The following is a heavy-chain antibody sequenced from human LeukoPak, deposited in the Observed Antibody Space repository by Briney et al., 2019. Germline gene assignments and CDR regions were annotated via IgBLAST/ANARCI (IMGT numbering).Heavy chain of an antibody. Sequence: GESLEISCKTSGYSFSSYWIGWVRQMPGKGLEWVGIIYPGDSKTRYSPSFQGQVTISVDKSISTAYLQWSSLKASDTAIYYCARGSNYAHFDYWGQGTLVTVSS. CDR3: ARGSNYAHFDY. CDR2: IYPGDSKT. J-gene: IGHJ4*02. D-gene: IGHD5-18*01. CDR1: GYSFSSYW. V-gene: IGHV5-51*01.